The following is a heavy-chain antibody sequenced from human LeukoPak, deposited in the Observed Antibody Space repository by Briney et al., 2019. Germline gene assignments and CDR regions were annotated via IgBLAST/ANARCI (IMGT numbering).Heavy chain of an antibody. CDR1: GYTFTSYG. J-gene: IGHJ6*03. Sequence: GASVEVSCKASGYTFTSYGISWVRQAPGQGLEWMGWISAYNGNTNYAQNLQGRVTMTTDTSTSTAYMELRSLRSDDTAVYYCARVAPTAYYMDVWGKGTTVTISS. D-gene: IGHD4-17*01. CDR2: ISAYNGNT. V-gene: IGHV1-18*01. CDR3: ARVAPTAYYMDV.